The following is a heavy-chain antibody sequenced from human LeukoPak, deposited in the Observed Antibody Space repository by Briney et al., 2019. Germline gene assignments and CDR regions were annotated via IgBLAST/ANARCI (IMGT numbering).Heavy chain of an antibody. CDR2: IYYSGST. CDR1: GGSISSGDSY. Sequence: SETLSLTCSVSGGSISSGDSYWSWIRQPPGKGLEWIGYIYYSGSTNYNPSLKSRVTISVDTSKNQFSLKLSSVTAADTAVYYCAREAGYGSYFDYWGQGTLVTVSS. J-gene: IGHJ4*02. CDR3: AREAGYGSYFDY. V-gene: IGHV4-61*08. D-gene: IGHD1-26*01.